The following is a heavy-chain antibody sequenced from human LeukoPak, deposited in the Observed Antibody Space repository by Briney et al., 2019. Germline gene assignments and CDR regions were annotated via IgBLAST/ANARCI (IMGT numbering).Heavy chain of an antibody. CDR3: ARDSGYNAFDY. J-gene: IGHJ4*02. D-gene: IGHD5-12*01. CDR2: IKQDGSAK. Sequence: GGSLRLSCAASGFIFSSYWMSWVRQAPGKGLEWVANIKQDGSAKTCVDSVKGRFTISRDNAKNSLYLQMNSLRAEDTAMYYCARDSGYNAFDYWGQGTLVTVSS. CDR1: GFIFSSYW. V-gene: IGHV3-7*05.